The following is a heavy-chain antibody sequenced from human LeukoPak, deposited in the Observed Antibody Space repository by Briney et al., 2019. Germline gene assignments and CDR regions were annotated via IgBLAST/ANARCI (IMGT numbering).Heavy chain of an antibody. Sequence: SETLSLTCIVSGYSISSNYYWGWIRQPPGKGLKWIGSISHRGSTYYNPSLKSRVTISVDTSKNQFSLKLSSVTAADTAVYYCARDRGGYDPADYWGQGTLVTVSS. CDR1: GYSISSNYY. V-gene: IGHV4-38-2*02. CDR2: ISHRGST. CDR3: ARDRGGYDPADY. J-gene: IGHJ4*02. D-gene: IGHD5-12*01.